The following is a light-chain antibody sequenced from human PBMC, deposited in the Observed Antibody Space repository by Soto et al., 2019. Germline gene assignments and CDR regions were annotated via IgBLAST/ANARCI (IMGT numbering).Light chain of an antibody. CDR3: QHYLTSPGT. CDR2: DAS. Sequence: EIVLTQSPGTLSLSPGERATLSCRASQTVINNYLAWYQQKPGQAPRLLIYDASSRATGIPDRFSGSGSGTDFTLTISRLEPEDFAVYYCQHYLTSPGTFAQGTKVEIK. J-gene: IGKJ1*01. CDR1: QTVINNY. V-gene: IGKV3-20*01.